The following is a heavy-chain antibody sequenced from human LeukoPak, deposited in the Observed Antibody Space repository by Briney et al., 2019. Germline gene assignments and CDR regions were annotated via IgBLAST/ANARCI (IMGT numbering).Heavy chain of an antibody. CDR1: GYTFTGYY. CDR2: INPNSGGT. Sequence: ASVKVSCKASGYTFTGYYMHWVRQAPGQGLEWMGWINPNSGGTNYAQKFQGWVTMTRDTSISTAYMELSRLRSDDTAVYYCVPERSRGGVAATVWFAPWGQGTLVTVSS. J-gene: IGHJ5*02. CDR3: VPERSRGGVAATVWFAP. D-gene: IGHD2-15*01. V-gene: IGHV1-2*04.